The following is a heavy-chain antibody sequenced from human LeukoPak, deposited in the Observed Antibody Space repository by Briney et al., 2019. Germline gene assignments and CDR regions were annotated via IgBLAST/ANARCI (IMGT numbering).Heavy chain of an antibody. V-gene: IGHV1-69*05. J-gene: IGHJ4*02. CDR1: GGTFSSYA. D-gene: IGHD6-13*01. Sequence: GASVTVSCKASGGTFSSYAISWVRQAPGQGLEWMGRIIPIFGTANYAQKFQGRVTITTDESTSTAYMELSSLRSEDTAVYYCAREGSSWYGDYWGQGTLVTVSS. CDR3: AREGSSWYGDY. CDR2: IIPIFGTA.